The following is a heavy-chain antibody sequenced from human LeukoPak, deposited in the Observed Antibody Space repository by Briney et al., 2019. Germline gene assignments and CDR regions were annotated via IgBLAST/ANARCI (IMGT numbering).Heavy chain of an antibody. CDR2: INHSGST. CDR1: GGSFSGYY. CDR3: ARGRLAVVSNYYYYYGMDV. Sequence: PSETLSLTCAVYGGSFSGYYWSWIRQPPGKGLEWIGEINHSGSTNYNPSLKSRVTISVDTSKNQFSLKLSSVTAADTAVYYCARGRLAVVSNYYYYYGMDVWGQGTTVTVSS. J-gene: IGHJ6*02. D-gene: IGHD3-22*01. V-gene: IGHV4-34*01.